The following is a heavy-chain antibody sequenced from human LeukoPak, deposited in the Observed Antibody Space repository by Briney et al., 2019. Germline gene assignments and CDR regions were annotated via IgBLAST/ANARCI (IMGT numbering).Heavy chain of an antibody. CDR2: IIPIFGTA. D-gene: IGHD3-10*01. Sequence: SVKVSCKASGGTFSSYAISWVRQAPGQGLEWMGGIIPIFGTANYAQKFQGRVTITTDESTSTAYMELSSLRSEDTAVYYCARGVTMVRGVIQNWFDPWGQGTLVTVSS. V-gene: IGHV1-69*05. CDR1: GGTFSSYA. J-gene: IGHJ5*02. CDR3: ARGVTMVRGVIQNWFDP.